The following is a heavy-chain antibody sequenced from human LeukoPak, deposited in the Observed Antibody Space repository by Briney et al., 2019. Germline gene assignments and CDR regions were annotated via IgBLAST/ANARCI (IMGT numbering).Heavy chain of an antibody. J-gene: IGHJ4*02. Sequence: SVTVSCKASGGTFSSYAISWVRQAPGQGLEWMGRIIPILGIANYAQKFQGRVTITADKSTSTAYMELSSLRSEDTAVYYCASTSGVDSSGYYSAAYWGQGTLVTVSS. CDR1: GGTFSSYA. D-gene: IGHD3-22*01. CDR2: IIPILGIA. V-gene: IGHV1-69*04. CDR3: ASTSGVDSSGYYSAAY.